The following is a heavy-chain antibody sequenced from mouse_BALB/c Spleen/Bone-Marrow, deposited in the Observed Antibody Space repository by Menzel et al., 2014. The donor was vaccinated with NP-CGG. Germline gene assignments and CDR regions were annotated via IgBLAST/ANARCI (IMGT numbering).Heavy chain of an antibody. D-gene: IGHD2-14*01. Sequence: VKLVESGPGLVAPSQSLSITCTISGFSLTSYGVHWVRQPPGKGLEWLVVVWSDGSTTYNSALKSRLSLSKDNSKSQVFLKMNRLQTHDTARYYCAMYDYAMDYWGQGISVTVSS. CDR1: GFSLTSYG. CDR3: AMYDYAMDY. J-gene: IGHJ4*01. V-gene: IGHV2-6-1*01. CDR2: VWSDGST.